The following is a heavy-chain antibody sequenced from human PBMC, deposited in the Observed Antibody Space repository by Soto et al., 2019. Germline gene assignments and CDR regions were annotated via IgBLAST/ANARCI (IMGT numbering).Heavy chain of an antibody. V-gene: IGHV3-21*01. J-gene: IGHJ4*02. CDR2: ISSSSSYI. CDR1: GFTFSSYS. D-gene: IGHD5-18*01. Sequence: GGSLRLSCAASGFTFSSYSMNWVRQAPGKGLEWVSSISSSSSYIYYADSVKGRFTISRDNAKNSLYLQMNSLRAEDTAVYYCARDQTVDTAMVTYFDYWGQGTLVTVSS. CDR3: ARDQTVDTAMVTYFDY.